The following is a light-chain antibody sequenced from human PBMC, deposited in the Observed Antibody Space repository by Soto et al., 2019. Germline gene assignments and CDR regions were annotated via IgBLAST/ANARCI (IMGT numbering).Light chain of an antibody. J-gene: IGKJ1*01. CDR2: GAS. V-gene: IGKV3-15*01. CDR3: QEYDKWPPEGT. CDR1: QSVSIN. Sequence: TVLTQSPGTLSLSPGERASLSCRASQSVSINLAWYQQKPGQAPRLLIYGASTRATGIPARFSGSVSGTEFTLSINSLQSEDFAVYYCQEYDKWPPEGTFCQGTKVDI.